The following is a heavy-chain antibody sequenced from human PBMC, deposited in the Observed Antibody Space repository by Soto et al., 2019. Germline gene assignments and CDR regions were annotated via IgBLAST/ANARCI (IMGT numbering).Heavy chain of an antibody. CDR1: GFTFSSYS. Sequence: GGSLRLSCAASGFTFSSYSMNWVRQAPGKGLEWVSSISSSSSYIYYADSVKGRFTISRDNAKNSLYLQMKSLRAEDTAVYYCARDQPVESYYYDSSGFSPFDYWGQGTLVTVSS. J-gene: IGHJ4*02. CDR2: ISSSSSYI. V-gene: IGHV3-21*01. D-gene: IGHD3-22*01. CDR3: ARDQPVESYYYDSSGFSPFDY.